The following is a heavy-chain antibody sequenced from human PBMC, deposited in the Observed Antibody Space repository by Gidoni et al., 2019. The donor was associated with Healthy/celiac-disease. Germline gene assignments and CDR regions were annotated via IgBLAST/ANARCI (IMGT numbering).Heavy chain of an antibody. V-gene: IGHV3-23*01. D-gene: IGHD3-22*01. CDR3: ARISGYFVQDFDY. CDR1: GFTFRSYA. J-gene: IGHJ4*02. Sequence: EVQLLESGGGLVQPGGSLRLSCAASGFTFRSYAMSWVRQAPGKGLEWVSAISGSGGSTYYADSVKGRFTISRDNSKNTLYLQMNSLRAEDTAVYYCARISGYFVQDFDYWGQGTLVTVSS. CDR2: ISGSGGST.